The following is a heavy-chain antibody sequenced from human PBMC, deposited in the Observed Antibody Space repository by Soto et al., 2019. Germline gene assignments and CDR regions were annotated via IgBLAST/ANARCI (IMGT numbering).Heavy chain of an antibody. CDR2: IIPIFGTA. CDR1: GVTFSSYA. D-gene: IGHD3-3*01. Sequence: SVKVSGKASGVTFSSYAISWVRRAPGQGLEWMGGIIPIFGTANYAQKFQGRVTITADESTSTAYMELSSLRSEDTAVYYCARGKSVGDFWSGYFDYWGQGTLVTVSS. J-gene: IGHJ4*02. CDR3: ARGKSVGDFWSGYFDY. V-gene: IGHV1-69*13.